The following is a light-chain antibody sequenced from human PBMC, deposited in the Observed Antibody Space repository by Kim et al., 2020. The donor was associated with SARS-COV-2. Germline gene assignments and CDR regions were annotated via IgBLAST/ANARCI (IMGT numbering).Light chain of an antibody. J-gene: IGLJ1*01. CDR2: GNS. Sequence: QRVTISCTGSRSNSGAGYDVHWYQQLPGTAPNLLIYGNSNRTSGVPDRFSGSKSGTSASLAITGLQAEDEADYYCQSYDSSLSGYVFGIGTKVTVL. V-gene: IGLV1-40*01. CDR3: QSYDSSLSGYV. CDR1: RSNSGAGYD.